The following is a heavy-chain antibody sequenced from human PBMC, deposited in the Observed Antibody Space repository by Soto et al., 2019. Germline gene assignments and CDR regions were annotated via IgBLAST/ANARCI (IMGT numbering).Heavy chain of an antibody. CDR3: ARLESLVGYLDV. J-gene: IGHJ6*03. CDR2: MNPNSGNT. D-gene: IGHD2-15*01. V-gene: IGHV1-8*01. Sequence: ASVKVSCKASGYTFTSYDINWVRQATGQGLEWMGWMNPNSGNTGYAQKFQGRVTMTRNTSISTAYMELSSLRSEDTAVYYCARLESLVGYLDVWGKGPTVTVS. CDR1: GYTFTSYD.